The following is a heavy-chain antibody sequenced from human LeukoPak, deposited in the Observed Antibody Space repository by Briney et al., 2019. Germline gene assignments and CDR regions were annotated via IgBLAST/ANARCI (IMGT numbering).Heavy chain of an antibody. CDR3: ARVGVDYSGNIIKHYFDY. CDR1: GGSISSYY. J-gene: IGHJ4*02. Sequence: SSETLSLTCTVSGGSISSYYWSWIRQPPGKGLEWIGYVYYSGTTNYNPSLKSRVIISVDTSKNQFSLKLSPVIAADTAVYYCARVGVDYSGNIIKHYFDYWGQGTLVTVSS. CDR2: VYYSGTT. D-gene: IGHD4-23*01. V-gene: IGHV4-59*01.